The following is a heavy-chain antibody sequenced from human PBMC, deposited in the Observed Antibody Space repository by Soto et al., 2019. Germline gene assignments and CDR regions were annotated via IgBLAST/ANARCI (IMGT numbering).Heavy chain of an antibody. D-gene: IGHD2-2*02. CDR1: GFTFSDRY. Sequence: EVQLVESGGGLVQPGGSLRLSCAASGFTFSDRYMDWVRQAPGKGLEWVGRSRNKANSYTTEYAASVKGRFTISRDELKSSLYLQMKSLQIEDTAVYYCVRGYNGFDRWGQGTLVTVSS. V-gene: IGHV3-72*01. J-gene: IGHJ4*02. CDR2: SRNKANSYTT. CDR3: VRGYNGFDR.